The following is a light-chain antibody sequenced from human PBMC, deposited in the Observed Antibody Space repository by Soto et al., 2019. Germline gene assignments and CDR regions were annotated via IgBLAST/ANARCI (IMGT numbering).Light chain of an antibody. CDR1: SGHSSYI. Sequence: QPVLTQSSSASAFLGSSVKLTCTLSSGHSSYIIAWHQQQPGKAPRYLMKLEGSGSYNKGSGVPDRFSGSSSGADRYLTISNLQFEDEADYYCETWDSNTRVFGGGTKVTVL. CDR3: ETWDSNTRV. CDR2: LEGSGSY. V-gene: IGLV4-60*02. J-gene: IGLJ3*02.